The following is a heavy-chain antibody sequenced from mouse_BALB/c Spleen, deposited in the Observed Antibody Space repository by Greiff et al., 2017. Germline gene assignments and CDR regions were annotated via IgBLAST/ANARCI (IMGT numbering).Heavy chain of an antibody. CDR3: TTVVATRYWYFDV. Sequence: EVMLVESGGGLVKPGGSLKLSCAASGFTFSSYAMSWVRQTPEKRLEWVATISSGGSYTYYPDSVKGRFTISRDNAKNTLYLQMSSLRSEDTAMYYCTTVVATRYWYFDVWGAGTTVTVSS. V-gene: IGHV5-9-1*01. CDR2: ISSGGSYT. D-gene: IGHD1-1*01. CDR1: GFTFSSYA. J-gene: IGHJ1*01.